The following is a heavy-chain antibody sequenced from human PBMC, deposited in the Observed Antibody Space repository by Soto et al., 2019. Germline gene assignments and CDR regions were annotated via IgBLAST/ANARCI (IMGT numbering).Heavy chain of an antibody. J-gene: IGHJ6*02. D-gene: IGHD6-19*01. CDR3: ARDSGIAVAGPVHYYYTIHV. V-gene: IGHV3-30-3*01. Sequence: QVQLVESGGGVVQPGRSQRLSCAASGFTLSSYAMHWVRQAPGKGLEWVAVISYDGSNKYYADSVKGRFTISRDKSKNSLYLQMNSLRDEDTAVYYCARDSGIAVAGPVHYYYTIHVWGQGTTVTVSS. CDR1: GFTLSSYA. CDR2: ISYDGSNK.